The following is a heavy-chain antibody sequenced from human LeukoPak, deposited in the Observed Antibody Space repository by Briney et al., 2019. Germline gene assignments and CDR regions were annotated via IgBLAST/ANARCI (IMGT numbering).Heavy chain of an antibody. D-gene: IGHD1-26*01. V-gene: IGHV4-59*01. CDR3: ARMVVGATPQLFDY. CDR1: GGSISNYY. J-gene: IGHJ4*02. Sequence: PSETLSLTCTVSGGSISNYYWSWIRQPPGKGLEWIGYIYYSGSTDYNPSLKSRVTISLDTSRKQFSLKLSSVTAADTAVYYCARMVVGATPQLFDYWGQGTLVTVSS. CDR2: IYYSGST.